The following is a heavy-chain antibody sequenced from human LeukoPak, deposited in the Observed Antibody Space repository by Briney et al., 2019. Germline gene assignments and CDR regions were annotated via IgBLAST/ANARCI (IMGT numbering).Heavy chain of an antibody. CDR3: ARDIVVVPAAIPDWYFDL. CDR2: INPNSGGT. J-gene: IGHJ2*01. Sequence: GASVKVSCKASGYTFTGYYMHWVRQAPGQGLEWMGWINPNSGGTNYAQKFQGRVTMTRDTSISTAYMELSRLRSDDTAVYYCARDIVVVPAAIPDWYFDLWGRGTLVTVSS. D-gene: IGHD2-2*01. V-gene: IGHV1-2*02. CDR1: GYTFTGYY.